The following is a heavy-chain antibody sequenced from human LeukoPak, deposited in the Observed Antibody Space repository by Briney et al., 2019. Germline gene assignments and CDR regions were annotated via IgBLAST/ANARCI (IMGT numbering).Heavy chain of an antibody. Sequence: GGSLRLSCAATGFTFSSYWMHWVRQAPGKGLVWVSRSNSDGSSITYADSVKGRFTISRDDAKNTLYLQMNSLRAEDTAAYYCATDGPAYHWGQGTLVTVSS. V-gene: IGHV3-74*03. CDR3: ATDGPAYH. CDR1: GFTFSSYW. J-gene: IGHJ4*02. CDR2: SNSDGSSI. D-gene: IGHD3/OR15-3a*01.